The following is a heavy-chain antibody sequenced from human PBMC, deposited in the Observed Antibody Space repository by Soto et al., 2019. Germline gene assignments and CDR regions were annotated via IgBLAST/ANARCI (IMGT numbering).Heavy chain of an antibody. V-gene: IGHV3-74*01. D-gene: IGHD1-26*01. CDR1: GFTFSYYW. Sequence: EVQLVESGGGLVRPGGSLRLSCAASGFTFSYYWMHWVRQAPGKGLVWVSRIHSDGSSTTYADVVKGRFIISRDNARNTVDLQMNSVRVEDTAVYYCAGGDRGAFDLWGQGTVVTVSS. J-gene: IGHJ3*01. CDR2: IHSDGSST. CDR3: AGGDRGAFDL.